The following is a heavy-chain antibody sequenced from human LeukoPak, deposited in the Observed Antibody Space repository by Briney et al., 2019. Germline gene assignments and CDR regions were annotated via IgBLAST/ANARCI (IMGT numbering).Heavy chain of an antibody. CDR2: IYSTGST. D-gene: IGHD4-23*01. Sequence: PSETLSLTCTVSGGSISGYYWSWVRQSPEKGLESIGFIYSTGSTSYNPSLRSRVTISIDTSQNQFYLRLTSVTAADTAVYYCARVVRWFDPWGQGTLVTVSS. CDR3: ARVVRWFDP. J-gene: IGHJ5*02. CDR1: GGSISGYY. V-gene: IGHV4-59*12.